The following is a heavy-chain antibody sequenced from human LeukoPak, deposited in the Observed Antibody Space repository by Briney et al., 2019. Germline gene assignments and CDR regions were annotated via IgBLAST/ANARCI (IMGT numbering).Heavy chain of an antibody. D-gene: IGHD3-22*01. CDR2: ISGSGGST. Sequence: GGSLRLSCAASGFTFSSYSMSWVRQAPGGGLEWVSAISGSGGSTYYADSVKGRFTISRDNSKNTLYLQMNSLRAEDTAVYYCAKDFEVVSGVYYYDSSGYYFDYWGQGTLVTVSS. J-gene: IGHJ4*02. V-gene: IGHV3-23*01. CDR1: GFTFSSYS. CDR3: AKDFEVVSGVYYYDSSGYYFDY.